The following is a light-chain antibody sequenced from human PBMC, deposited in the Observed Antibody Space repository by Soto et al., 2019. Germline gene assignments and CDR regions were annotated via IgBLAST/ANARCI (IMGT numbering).Light chain of an antibody. Sequence: EIVLTQSPGTLSLSPGERATLSCRASQSISSNYLAWYQQKPGQSPRLLIYGASTRATGIPDRFSGSGSGTDFTLTISSLEPEDFAVYYCQQHSHWPPWTFGQGTKVDI. V-gene: IGKV3D-20*02. CDR2: GAS. CDR1: QSISSNY. CDR3: QQHSHWPPWT. J-gene: IGKJ1*01.